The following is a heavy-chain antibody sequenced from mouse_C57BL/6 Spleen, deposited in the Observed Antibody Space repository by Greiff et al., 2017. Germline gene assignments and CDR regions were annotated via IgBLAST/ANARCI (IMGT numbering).Heavy chain of an antibody. J-gene: IGHJ2*01. CDR1: GYTFTSYW. CDR3: ARDGPYYFDY. D-gene: IGHD2-3*01. Sequence: QVQLQQPGAELVMPGASVKLSCKASGYTFTSYWMHWVKQRPGQGLEWIGEIDPSDSYTNYNQKFKGKSTLTVEKSSSTAYMQLSSLTSEDSAVYYCARDGPYYFDYWGQGTTLTVSS. V-gene: IGHV1-69*01. CDR2: IDPSDSYT.